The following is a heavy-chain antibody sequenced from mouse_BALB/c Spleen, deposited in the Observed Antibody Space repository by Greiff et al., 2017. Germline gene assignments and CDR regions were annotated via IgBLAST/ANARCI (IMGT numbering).Heavy chain of an antibody. CDR1: GFTFSSYG. J-gene: IGHJ3*01. D-gene: IGHD2-3*01. CDR2: INSNGGST. CDR3: ARDGYYAWFAY. Sequence: EVKLMESGGGLVQPGGSLKLSCAASGFTFSSYGMSWVRQTPDKRLELVATINSNGGSTYYPDSVKGRFTISRDNAKNTLYLQMSSLKSEDTAMYYCARDGYYAWFAYWGQGTLVTVSA. V-gene: IGHV5-6-3*01.